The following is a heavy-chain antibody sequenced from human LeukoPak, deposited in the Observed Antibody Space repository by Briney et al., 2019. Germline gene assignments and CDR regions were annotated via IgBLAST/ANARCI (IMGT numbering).Heavy chain of an antibody. Sequence: GGSLRLSCAASGFTFSSYAMSWVRQAPGKGLEWVSAISGSGGSTYYADSVKGRFTISRDNSKNTLYLQMNSLSAEDTAVYYCAKVLSNYYYYYMDVWGKGTTVTVSS. J-gene: IGHJ6*03. CDR2: ISGSGGST. CDR1: GFTFSSYA. D-gene: IGHD2-15*01. V-gene: IGHV3-23*01. CDR3: AKVLSNYYYYYMDV.